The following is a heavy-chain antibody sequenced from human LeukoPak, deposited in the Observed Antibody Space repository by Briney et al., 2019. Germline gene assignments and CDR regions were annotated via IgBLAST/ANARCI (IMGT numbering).Heavy chain of an antibody. V-gene: IGHV4-38-2*02. J-gene: IGHJ4*02. Sequence: PSETLSLTCTVSGYSISSGYYWGWIRQPPGKGLEWIGSIYHSGSTYYNPSLKSRVTISVDTSKNQFSLKLSSVTAADTAVYYCARVQDGSGSTSWYFDYWGQGTLVTVSS. CDR1: GYSISSGYY. CDR2: IYHSGST. D-gene: IGHD3-10*01. CDR3: ARVQDGSGSTSWYFDY.